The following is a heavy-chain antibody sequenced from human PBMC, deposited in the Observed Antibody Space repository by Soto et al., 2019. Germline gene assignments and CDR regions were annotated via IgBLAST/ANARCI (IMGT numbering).Heavy chain of an antibody. CDR2: IYYSGST. V-gene: IGHV4-59*12. CDR1: GGSISSYY. CDR3: ARRGRVSDY. J-gene: IGHJ4*02. Sequence: SETLSLTCTVSGGSISSYYWSWIRQPPGKGLEWIGYIYYSGSTNYNPSLKSRVTVSVDTSKNQFSLKLSSVTAADTAVYYCARRGRVSDYWGQGTLVTVSS. D-gene: IGHD1-26*01.